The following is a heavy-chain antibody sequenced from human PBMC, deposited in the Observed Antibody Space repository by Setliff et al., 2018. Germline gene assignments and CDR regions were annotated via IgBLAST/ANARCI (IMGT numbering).Heavy chain of an antibody. CDR3: ARHDARGYYYYMDV. V-gene: IGHV4-61*09. D-gene: IGHD3-10*01. Sequence: KPSETLSLTCTVSDDSISSRHYYWSWIRQPAGKGLEWLGQIYTTGSTNYNPSLKSRVTMSVDTSMNQFSLKLSSVTAADTAIYYCARHDARGYYYYMDVWGEGTTVTVSS. CDR1: DDSISSRHYY. J-gene: IGHJ6*03. CDR2: IYTTGST.